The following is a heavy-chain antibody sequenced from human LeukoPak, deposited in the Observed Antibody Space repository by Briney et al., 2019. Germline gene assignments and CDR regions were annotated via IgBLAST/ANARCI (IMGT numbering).Heavy chain of an antibody. J-gene: IGHJ4*02. CDR3: ARELMVRGVILGYDY. CDR1: VGSIISGDYY. V-gene: IGHV4-30-4*01. CDR2: IYYSGST. Sequence: PSETLSLTCTVSVGSIISGDYYCSWIRQPPGKGLEWIGYIYYSGSTYYNPSLKSRVTISVDTSKNQFSLKLSSVTAADTAVYYCARELMVRGVILGYDYWGQGTLVTVSS. D-gene: IGHD3-10*01.